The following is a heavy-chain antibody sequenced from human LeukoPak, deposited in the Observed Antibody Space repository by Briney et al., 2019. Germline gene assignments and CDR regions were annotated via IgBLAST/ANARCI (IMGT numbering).Heavy chain of an antibody. CDR3: ARDWFSGTNYKPLFDY. CDR1: GFTFGSYS. V-gene: IGHV3-48*02. CDR2: ISGSSSDM. J-gene: IGHJ4*02. D-gene: IGHD3-10*01. Sequence: GGSLRLSCGASGFTFGSYSMNWVRQAPGKGLEWVSYISGSSSDMKYADSVKGRFTISRDNAKNSPFLQMNSLRDEDTAVYYCARDWFSGTNYKPLFDYWGQGTLVTVSS.